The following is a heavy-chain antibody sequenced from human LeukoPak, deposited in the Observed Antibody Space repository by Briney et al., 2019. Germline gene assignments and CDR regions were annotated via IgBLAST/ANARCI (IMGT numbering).Heavy chain of an antibody. CDR3: AKDSVKVLNY. CDR1: GFTFSSYG. V-gene: IGHV3-30*18. J-gene: IGHJ4*02. CDR2: ISYDGSNK. Sequence: GGSLRLSCAASGFTFSSYGMHWVRQAPGKGLEWVAVISYDGSNKYYADSVKGRFTISRDNSKHTLYLQMNSLRAEDTALYYCAKDSVKVLNYWGQGTLVTVSS.